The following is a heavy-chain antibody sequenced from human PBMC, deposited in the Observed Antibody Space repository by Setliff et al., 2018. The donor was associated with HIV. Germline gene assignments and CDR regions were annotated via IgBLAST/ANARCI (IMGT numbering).Heavy chain of an antibody. V-gene: IGHV4-59*01. J-gene: IGHJ4*02. D-gene: IGHD2-21*02. CDR1: GVSISNYY. Sequence: SETLSLTCTVSGVSISNYYWSWIRQPPGKGLEWIGYMYYSGNTNYNPSLKSRVTISVDTSKSQFSLKLNSVTAADTAVYYCARGIQHVVVVTAVRYFDSWGQGTLVTVPS. CDR3: ARGIQHVVVVTAVRYFDS. CDR2: MYYSGNT.